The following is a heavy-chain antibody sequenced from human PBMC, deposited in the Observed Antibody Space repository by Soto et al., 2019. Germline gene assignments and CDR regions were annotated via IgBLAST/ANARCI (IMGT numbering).Heavy chain of an antibody. J-gene: IGHJ5*02. V-gene: IGHV1-18*01. CDR2: ISAYNGNT. CDR3: ARVEYCGCDCFGWFDP. CDR1: GYTFTSYG. D-gene: IGHD2-21*02. Sequence: QVQLVPSGAEVKKPGASVKVSCKASGYTFTSYGISWVRQAPGQGLERMGWISAYNGNTNYAQKLQGRVTMTTDTSTSTAYMELRSLRSDDTAVYYCARVEYCGCDCFGWFDPWGQGTLVTVSS.